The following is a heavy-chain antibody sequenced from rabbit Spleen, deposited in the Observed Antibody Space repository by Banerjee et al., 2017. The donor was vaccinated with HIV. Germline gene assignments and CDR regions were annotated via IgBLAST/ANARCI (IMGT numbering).Heavy chain of an antibody. Sequence: EESGGDLVKPEGSLTLTCTASGFSFSSVYWICWVRQAPGKGLEWIGCIYTAGSGITYYANWAKGRFTFSKTSSTTVTLQMTSLTAADTATYFCARDMTDVIGWNFGWWGPGTLVTVS. CDR2: IYTAGSGIT. V-gene: IGHV1S45*01. J-gene: IGHJ4*01. CDR3: ARDMTDVIGWNFGW. CDR1: GFSFSSVYW. D-gene: IGHD1-1*01.